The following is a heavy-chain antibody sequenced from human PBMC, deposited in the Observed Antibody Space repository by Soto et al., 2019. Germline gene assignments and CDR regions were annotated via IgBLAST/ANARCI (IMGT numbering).Heavy chain of an antibody. CDR2: IGRNGENM. CDR3: ARYSRTYGIYSYALDV. V-gene: IGHV3-48*02. CDR1: GFTFSSYG. J-gene: IGHJ6*02. D-gene: IGHD1-26*01. Sequence: QSGWSLRLSCAASGFTFSSYGMNWVRQAPGKGLEWVSYIGRNGENMYCADSVKGRCTSSRDNAKNSLYLQMNSLTDEDTAVYYCARYSRTYGIYSYALDVWGQGTTVTVSS.